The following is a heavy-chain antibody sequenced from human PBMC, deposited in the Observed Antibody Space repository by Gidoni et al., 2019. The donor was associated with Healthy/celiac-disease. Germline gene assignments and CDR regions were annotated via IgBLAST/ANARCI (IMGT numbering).Heavy chain of an antibody. J-gene: IGHJ4*02. CDR1: GGSFSGYY. CDR2: INHSGST. Sequence: QVQLQQWGAGLLKPSETLSLTCAVYGGSFSGYYWSWIRQPPGKGLEWIGEINHSGSTNYNPSLKSRVTISVDTSKNQFSLKLSSVTAADTAVYYCARALWSEGQLYWGQGTLVTVSS. CDR3: ARALWSEGQLY. D-gene: IGHD2-2*01. V-gene: IGHV4-34*01.